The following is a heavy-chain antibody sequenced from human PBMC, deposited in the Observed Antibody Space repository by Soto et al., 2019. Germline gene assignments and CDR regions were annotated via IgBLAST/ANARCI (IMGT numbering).Heavy chain of an antibody. V-gene: IGHV3-7*01. J-gene: IGHJ6*03. Sequence: EVQLVESGGGLVQPGGSLRLSCAASGFTFSSYWMSWVRQAPGKGLEWVANIEQDGSEKYYVDSVKGRFTISRDNAKNSLYLQMNSLRAEDTAVYYCARGSTVTAYYYYYYMDVCGKGTPVTVSS. D-gene: IGHD4-17*01. CDR3: ARGSTVTAYYYYYYMDV. CDR2: IEQDGSEK. CDR1: GFTFSSYW.